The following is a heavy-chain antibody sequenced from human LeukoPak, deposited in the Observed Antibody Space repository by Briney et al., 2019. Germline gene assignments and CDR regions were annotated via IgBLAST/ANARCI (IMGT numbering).Heavy chain of an antibody. CDR1: GLIVSSNY. CDR2: IYSDGYT. J-gene: IGHJ4*02. Sequence: GGSLRLSCAVSGLIVSSNYMSWVRQAPGKGLEWVSTIYSDGYTYYAGSVKGRFTISRDNAKNTLYLQMDSLRAEDTAVYYCARGFRVITVAGFDYWGQGTLVTVSS. D-gene: IGHD6-19*01. V-gene: IGHV3-53*01. CDR3: ARGFRVITVAGFDY.